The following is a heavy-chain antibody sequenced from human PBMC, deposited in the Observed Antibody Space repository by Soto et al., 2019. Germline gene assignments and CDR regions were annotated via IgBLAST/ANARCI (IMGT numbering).Heavy chain of an antibody. CDR2: ISGSGGST. D-gene: IGHD3-3*01. CDR3: ANLGSGPRDFGMDV. CDR1: GFTFSSYA. J-gene: IGHJ6*02. Sequence: PGGSLRLSCAASGFTFSSYAMSWVRQAPGKGLEWVSAISGSGGSTYYADSVKGRFTISRDSSKNTLYLQMNSLRAEDTAVYYCANLGSGPRDFGMDVWGQGTTVTVSS. V-gene: IGHV3-23*01.